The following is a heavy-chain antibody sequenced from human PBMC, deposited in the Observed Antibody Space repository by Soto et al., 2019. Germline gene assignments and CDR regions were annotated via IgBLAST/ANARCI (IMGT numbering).Heavy chain of an antibody. CDR1: GFTFSHYD. D-gene: IGHD2-2*01. V-gene: IGHV3-30*18. CDR3: AKDSGQLPPYLDS. J-gene: IGHJ4*02. CDR2: TSYDGSSK. Sequence: QVQLVESGGGVVQPGRSLRLSCAASGFTFSHYDMHWVRQAPGKGLEWVAVTSYDGSSKFYADSVKGRFSISRDNSNNTLYLQMNSLRAADTAVYYCAKDSGQLPPYLDSWCQGTLVTVSS.